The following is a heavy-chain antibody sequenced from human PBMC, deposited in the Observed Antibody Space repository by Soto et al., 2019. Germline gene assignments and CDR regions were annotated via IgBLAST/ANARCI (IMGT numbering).Heavy chain of an antibody. V-gene: IGHV4-59*08. CDR3: ARHAYDYIWGSYRPIFDY. D-gene: IGHD3-16*02. CDR2: IYYSGST. Sequence: SETLSLTCTVSGGSISSYYWSWIRQPPGKGLEWIGYIYYSGSTNYNPSLKSRVTISVDTSKNQFSLRLSSVTAADTVVYYCARHAYDYIWGSYRPIFDYWGQGTLVTVSS. J-gene: IGHJ4*02. CDR1: GGSISSYY.